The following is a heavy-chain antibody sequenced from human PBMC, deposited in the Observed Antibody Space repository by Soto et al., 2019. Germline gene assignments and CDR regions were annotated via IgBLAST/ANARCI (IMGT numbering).Heavy chain of an antibody. CDR2: IYYSGST. CDR1: GGSISSYY. J-gene: IGHJ6*02. V-gene: IGHV4-59*01. CDR3: ARRKQNYYRMAV. Sequence: SETRSLTCTVSGGSISSYYWSWIRQPPGKGLEWIGYIYYSGSTNYNPSLKSRVTISVDTSKNQFSLKLSSVTAADTAVYYCARRKQNYYRMAVPGQGTTVTVSS.